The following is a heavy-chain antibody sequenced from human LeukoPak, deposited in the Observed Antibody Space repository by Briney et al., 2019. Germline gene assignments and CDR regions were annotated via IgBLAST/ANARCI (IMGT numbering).Heavy chain of an antibody. CDR1: GFTFSNAW. J-gene: IGHJ4*02. D-gene: IGHD4-17*01. CDR2: IKSKTDGGTT. V-gene: IGHV3-15*01. Sequence: GGSLRLTCAASGFTFSNAWMSWVRQAPGKGLEWVGRIKSKTDGGTTDYAAPVKGRFTISRDDSKNTLYLQMNSLKTEDTAVYYCTTAPYGDYVFGTNDYWGQGTLVTVSS. CDR3: TTAPYGDYVFGTNDY.